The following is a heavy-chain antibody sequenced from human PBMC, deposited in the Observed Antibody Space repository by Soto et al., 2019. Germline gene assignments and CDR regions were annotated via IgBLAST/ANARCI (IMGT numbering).Heavy chain of an antibody. CDR1: GYTFTSYD. J-gene: IGHJ3*02. CDR2: MNPNSGNT. CDR3: ASPARNYDFWSGYSFDI. V-gene: IGHV1-8*01. D-gene: IGHD3-3*01. Sequence: AGKVPCKASGYTFTSYDIKWVRQSTGQGLEWMGWMNPNSGNTGYAQKFQGRVTMTRNTSISTAYMELSSLRSEDTAVYYCASPARNYDFWSGYSFDIWG.